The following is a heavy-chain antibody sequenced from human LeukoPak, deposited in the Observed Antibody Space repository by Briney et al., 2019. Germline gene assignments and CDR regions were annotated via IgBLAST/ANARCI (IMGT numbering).Heavy chain of an antibody. CDR1: GYTFTGYY. CDR3: ARKLRPYYMDV. J-gene: IGHJ6*03. Sequence: ASVKVSCKASGYTFTGYYMHWVRQAPGQGLEWMGWISAYNGNTNYAQKLQGRVTMTTDTSTSTAYMELRSLRSDDTAVYYCARKLRPYYMDVWGKGTTVTVSS. CDR2: ISAYNGNT. V-gene: IGHV1-18*04.